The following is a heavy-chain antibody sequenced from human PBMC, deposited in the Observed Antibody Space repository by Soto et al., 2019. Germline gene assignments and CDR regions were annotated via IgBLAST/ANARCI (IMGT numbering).Heavy chain of an antibody. Sequence: QVQLVESGGGVVQPGRSLRLSCAASGFTFSSYAMHWVRQAPGKGLEWVAVISYDGSNKYYADSVKGRFTISRDNSKNTLYLQMNSLRAEDTAVYYCARDFYDFWSGYYTEVYYYYYGMDVW. CDR2: ISYDGSNK. D-gene: IGHD3-3*01. J-gene: IGHJ6*01. CDR1: GFTFSSYA. V-gene: IGHV3-30-3*01. CDR3: ARDFYDFWSGYYTEVYYYYYGMDV.